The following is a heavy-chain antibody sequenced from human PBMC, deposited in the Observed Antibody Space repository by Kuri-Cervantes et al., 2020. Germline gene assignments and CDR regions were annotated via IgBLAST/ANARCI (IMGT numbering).Heavy chain of an antibody. D-gene: IGHD2-21*01. CDR3: ARDRAYGDYYSLFDY. Sequence: SETLSLTCTVSGGSISSSSYYWGWIRQPPGKGLEWIGSIYYSGSTYYNPSLKSRVTISVDTSKNQFSLKLSSVTAADTAVYFCARDRAYGDYYSLFDYWGPGALVTVSS. J-gene: IGHJ4*02. CDR1: GGSISSSSYY. V-gene: IGHV4-39*07. CDR2: IYYSGST.